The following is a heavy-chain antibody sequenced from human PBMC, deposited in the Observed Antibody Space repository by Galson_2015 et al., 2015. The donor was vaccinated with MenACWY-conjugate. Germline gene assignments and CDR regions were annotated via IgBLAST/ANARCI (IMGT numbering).Heavy chain of an antibody. D-gene: IGHD2-15*01. Sequence: SLRLSCAASGFTFSNYGMSWVRQAPGKGLEWVSGISGSGGSTYYADSVKGRFTISRDNSKNTVYLQMNSLRAEDTAVYYCAKDRGPWSCFLLRDQRAGVTVSS. J-gene: IGHJ4*02. CDR3: AKDRGPWSCFLL. CDR1: GFTFSNYG. CDR2: ISGSGGST. V-gene: IGHV3-23*01.